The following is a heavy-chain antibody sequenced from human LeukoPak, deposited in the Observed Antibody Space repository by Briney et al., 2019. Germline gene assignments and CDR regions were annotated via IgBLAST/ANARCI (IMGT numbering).Heavy chain of an antibody. J-gene: IGHJ4*02. CDR1: GFTFSRYW. CDR3: AKHHMVRGVIGY. D-gene: IGHD3-10*01. Sequence: GGSLRLSCAASGFTFSRYWMSWVREAPGKGLEWVANIKQDGSEKYYVDSVKGRFTISRDNAKNSLYLQMNSLRAEDTAVYYCAKHHMVRGVIGYWGQGTLVTVSS. V-gene: IGHV3-7*01. CDR2: IKQDGSEK.